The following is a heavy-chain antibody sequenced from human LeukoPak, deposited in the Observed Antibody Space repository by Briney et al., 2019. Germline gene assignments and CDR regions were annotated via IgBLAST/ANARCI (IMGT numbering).Heavy chain of an antibody. CDR3: ARGGILAAAPQPWWFDP. J-gene: IGHJ5*02. CDR1: GYTFTSYG. D-gene: IGHD6-13*01. V-gene: IGHV1-18*01. Sequence: ASVKISCKASGYTFTSYGISWVRQAPGQGLEWMGWISAYNGNTNYAQKFQGRVTMTRDTSISTAYMELSRLRSDDTAVYYRARGGILAAAPQPWWFDPWGQGTLVTVSS. CDR2: ISAYNGNT.